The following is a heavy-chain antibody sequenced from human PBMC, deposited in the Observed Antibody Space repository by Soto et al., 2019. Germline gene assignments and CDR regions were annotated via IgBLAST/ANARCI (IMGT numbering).Heavy chain of an antibody. CDR1: GFTFSSYW. J-gene: IGHJ4*02. Sequence: EVQLVESGGGLVQPGGSLRLSCAASGFTFSSYWIHWVRQAPGKGLVWVSRINSDGSSTTYADSVKGRFTISRDNAKNTLYLQMTSLRDEDTAVYYCARVSREVVPAAIDYWGQGTLVTVSS. CDR3: ARVSREVVPAAIDY. D-gene: IGHD2-2*01. V-gene: IGHV3-74*01. CDR2: INSDGSST.